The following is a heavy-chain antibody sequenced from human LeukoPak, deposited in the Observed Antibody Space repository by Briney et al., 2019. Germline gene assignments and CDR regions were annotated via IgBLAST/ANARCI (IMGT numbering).Heavy chain of an antibody. CDR1: GGTFTSYA. V-gene: IGHV1-69*04. CDR3: ARYLFSYYDSRGYFCY. Sequence: SVKLSCTSSGGTFTSYAISWVRQAPGQGLEWKGRIIPILGIEHYAQKFQGRVTINADKSTSTAYMELRSLRSEGTAVYCCARYLFSYYDSRGYFCYLGQGTLVTGSS. CDR2: IIPILGIE. J-gene: IGHJ4*02. D-gene: IGHD3-22*01.